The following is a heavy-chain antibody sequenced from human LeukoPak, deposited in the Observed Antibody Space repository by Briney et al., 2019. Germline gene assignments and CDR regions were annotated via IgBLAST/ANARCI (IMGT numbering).Heavy chain of an antibody. CDR2: IRSKANSYAT. D-gene: IGHD2-15*01. CDR1: GFTFSGSA. V-gene: IGHV3-73*01. CDR3: TRWIVVYPMDV. Sequence: GGSLRLSCAAFGFTFSGSAMHWVRQASGKGLEWVGRIRSKANSYATAYAASVTGRFTISRDDSKNTAYLQMNSLKTEDTAVYFCTRWIVVYPMDVWGQGTTVSVSS. J-gene: IGHJ6*02.